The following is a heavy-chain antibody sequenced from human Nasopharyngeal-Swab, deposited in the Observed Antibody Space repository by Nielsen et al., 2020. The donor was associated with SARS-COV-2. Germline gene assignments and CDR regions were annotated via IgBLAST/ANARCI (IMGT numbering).Heavy chain of an antibody. CDR1: GGSISSGDYY. V-gene: IGHV4-30-4*01. D-gene: IGHD6-13*01. J-gene: IGHJ4*02. CDR3: AREGYSSTWYRNIGFDY. Sequence: SETLSLTCTVSGGSISSGDYYWSWIRQPPGKGLEWIGYIYYSGSTYYNPSLKSRVTISVDTSKNQFSLKLTSVTAADTAVYYCAREGYSSTWYRNIGFDYWGQGTLVTVSS. CDR2: IYYSGST.